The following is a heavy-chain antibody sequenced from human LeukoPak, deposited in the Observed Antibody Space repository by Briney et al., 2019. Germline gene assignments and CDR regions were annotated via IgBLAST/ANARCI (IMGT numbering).Heavy chain of an antibody. CDR2: IKQEGSEK. CDR3: AREIVVVVAAIYYYYYGMDV. CDR1: GFTFSSYW. J-gene: IGHJ6*02. D-gene: IGHD2-15*01. V-gene: IGHV3-7*05. Sequence: GGSLRLSCAASGFTFSSYWMSWVRQAPGKGLEWVANIKQEGSEKYYVDSVKGRFTISRDNAKNSLYLQMNSLRAEDTAVYYCAREIVVVVAAIYYYYYGMDVWGQGTTVTVSS.